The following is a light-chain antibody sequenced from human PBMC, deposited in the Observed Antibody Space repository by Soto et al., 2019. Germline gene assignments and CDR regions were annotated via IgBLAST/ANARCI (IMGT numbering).Light chain of an antibody. CDR3: QQYESYSPLT. V-gene: IGKV1-5*01. Sequence: DIQMTQSPSTLSASVGDRVTITCRASQSISSWLAWYQQKPGKAPKLLIYDASSLEGGVPSRFSGSGSGTEFTLTISSLQPDDFATYYCQQYESYSPLTFGGGTKVDIK. CDR1: QSISSW. J-gene: IGKJ4*01. CDR2: DAS.